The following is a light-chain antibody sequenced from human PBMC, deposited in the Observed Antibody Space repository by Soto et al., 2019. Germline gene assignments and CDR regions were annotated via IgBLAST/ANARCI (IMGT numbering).Light chain of an antibody. V-gene: IGKV3-15*01. Sequence: EIVLTQSPATLSLSPGERATLSCRASQSVSSYLAWYQQKPGQAPRLLIYGASTRATGIPARFSGSGSGTEFTLTISSRQSEDFAVYYCQQYNNWPQTFGQGTKVEIK. CDR1: QSVSSY. CDR2: GAS. CDR3: QQYNNWPQT. J-gene: IGKJ1*01.